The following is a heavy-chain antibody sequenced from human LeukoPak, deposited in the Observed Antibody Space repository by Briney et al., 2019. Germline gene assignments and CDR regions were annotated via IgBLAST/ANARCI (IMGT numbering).Heavy chain of an antibody. CDR3: AAADWESFYFDS. J-gene: IGHJ4*02. Sequence: PSETLSLTCTVSGGSVSRGGYYWNWIRRHPGKGLEWIGFTSYSEGTYYNPSLISRITISVDRSQNQFSLKMRDVTAADTAVYFCAAADWESFYFDSWGQGALVAVSS. CDR1: GGSVSRGGYY. V-gene: IGHV4-31*03. D-gene: IGHD1-26*01. CDR2: TSYSEGT.